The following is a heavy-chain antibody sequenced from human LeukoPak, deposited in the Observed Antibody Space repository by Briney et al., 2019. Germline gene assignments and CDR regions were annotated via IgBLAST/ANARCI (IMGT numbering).Heavy chain of an antibody. CDR3: ARSRSGYSYDHAAFEI. D-gene: IGHD5-18*01. V-gene: IGHV4-59*01. CDR1: GVSISTYY. Sequence: SETLPLTCTVSGVSISTYYWSWIRQPPGKGLEWIAYFDYRGSTTYNPSLRSRVTISVDTSRNQFSLKLSSVTAADTAVYYCARSRSGYSYDHAAFEIWGQGTMVTVSS. J-gene: IGHJ3*02. CDR2: FDYRGST.